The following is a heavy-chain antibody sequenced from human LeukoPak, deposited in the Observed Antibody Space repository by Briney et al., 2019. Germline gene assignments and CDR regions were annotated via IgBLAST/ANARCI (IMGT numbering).Heavy chain of an antibody. V-gene: IGHV4-34*01. J-gene: IGHJ4*02. CDR2: INHSGST. D-gene: IGHD6-6*01. Sequence: SETLSLTCAVYGGSFSGYYWSWIRQPPGKGLEWIGEINHSGSTNYNPSLKSRATISVDTSKNQFSLKLSSVTAADTAVYYCARGAGGSIAASFDYWGQGTLVTVSS. CDR1: GGSFSGYY. CDR3: ARGAGGSIAASFDY.